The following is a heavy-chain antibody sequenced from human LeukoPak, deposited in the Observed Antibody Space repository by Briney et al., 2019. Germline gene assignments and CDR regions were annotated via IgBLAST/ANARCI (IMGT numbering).Heavy chain of an antibody. D-gene: IGHD1-26*01. V-gene: IGHV3-33*01. CDR2: IWYDGSNK. Sequence: GGSLRLSCAASGFTFSSYAMHWVRHAPGKGLEGVAVIWYDGSNKYYADSVKGRFTISRDTSKNTLYLQMNSLRAEDTAVYYCARDRRPNTGIVGVTDAFDIWGQGTMVAVSS. CDR3: ARDRRPNTGIVGVTDAFDI. CDR1: GFTFSSYA. J-gene: IGHJ3*02.